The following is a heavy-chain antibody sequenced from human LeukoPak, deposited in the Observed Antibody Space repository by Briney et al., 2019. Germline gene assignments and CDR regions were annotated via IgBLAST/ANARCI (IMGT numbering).Heavy chain of an antibody. CDR1: GGSISSSNW. CDR3: ARDKEQLVVPYYYGMDV. V-gene: IGHV4-4*02. D-gene: IGHD6-13*01. Sequence: PSETLSLTCAVSGGSISSSNWWSWVRQPPGKGLEWIGEIYHSGSTNYNPSLKSRFTISVDKSKNQFSLKLSSVTAADTAVYYCARDKEQLVVPYYYGMDVWGQGTTVTVSS. CDR2: IYHSGST. J-gene: IGHJ6*02.